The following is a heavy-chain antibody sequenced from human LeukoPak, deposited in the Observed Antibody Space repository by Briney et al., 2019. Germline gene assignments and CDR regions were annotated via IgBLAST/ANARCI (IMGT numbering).Heavy chain of an antibody. CDR3: ARGSLLFGVVPAASYYYYYMDV. J-gene: IGHJ6*03. CDR2: IIPILGIA. CDR1: GGTFSSYA. V-gene: IGHV1-69*04. Sequence: GSSVKVSCKASGGTFSSYAISWVRQAPGQGLEWMGRIIPILGIANYAQKFQGRVTITADKSTSTAYMELSSLRSEDTAVYYCARGSLLFGVVPAASYYYYYMDVWGRGTTVTVSS. D-gene: IGHD2-2*01.